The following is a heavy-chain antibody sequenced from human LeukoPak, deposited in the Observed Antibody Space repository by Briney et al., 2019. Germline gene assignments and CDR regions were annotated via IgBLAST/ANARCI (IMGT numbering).Heavy chain of an antibody. CDR3: ARSAVGTSCCTAVDY. CDR1: GITLSNYG. CDR2: ISDSGGRT. Sequence: GGSLRLSCAVSGITLSNYGMSWVRQAPGKGLEWVAGISDSGGRTYYADSVKGRFTISRDNSKNTLYLQMNSLRAEDTAEYYCARSAVGTSCCTAVDYWGQGTLVTVSS. V-gene: IGHV3-23*01. J-gene: IGHJ4*02. D-gene: IGHD1-26*01.